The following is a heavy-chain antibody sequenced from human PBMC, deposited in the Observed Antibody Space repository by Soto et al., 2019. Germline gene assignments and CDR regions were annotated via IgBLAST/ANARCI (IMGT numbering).Heavy chain of an antibody. CDR3: ARDPSSGWFRFDY. CDR1: EFTVNSYY. CDR2: IYSGGST. V-gene: IGHV3-66*01. Sequence: GGSLRLSCAASEFTVNSYYMNWVRQAPGKGLEWVSVIYSGGSTYFADSVKGRFTLSRDDSKNILYLQMNSLRAEDTAVYYCARDPSSGWFRFDYWGQGTLVTVS. D-gene: IGHD6-19*01. J-gene: IGHJ4*02.